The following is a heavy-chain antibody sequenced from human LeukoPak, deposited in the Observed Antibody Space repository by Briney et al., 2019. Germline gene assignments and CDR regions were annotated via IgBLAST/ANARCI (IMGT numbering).Heavy chain of an antibody. V-gene: IGHV3-53*01. CDR1: GFTVSSTY. CDR2: IFSGGSI. J-gene: IGHJ3*02. Sequence: PGGSLRLSCAASGFTVSSTYMNWVRQAPGKGLEWVSAIFSGGSIHYADSARGRFTISRDNSKNTLYLQMNSLRAEDTAVYYCVRGRARAALDIWGQGTLVTVSS. CDR3: VRGRARAALDI.